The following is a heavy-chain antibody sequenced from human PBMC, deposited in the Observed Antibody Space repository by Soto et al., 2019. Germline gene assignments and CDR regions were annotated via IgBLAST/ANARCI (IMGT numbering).Heavy chain of an antibody. J-gene: IGHJ4*02. CDR2: IIPIFGTA. CDR1: GGTFSSYA. Sequence: QVQLVQSGAEVKKPVSSVKVSCKASGGTFSSYAISLVRQAPGQGLEWMGGIIPIFGTANYAQKFQGRVTITADESTSTAYMELSSLRSEDTAVYYCARSIVGATTDGRFDYWGQGTLVTVSS. V-gene: IGHV1-69*01. D-gene: IGHD1-26*01. CDR3: ARSIVGATTDGRFDY.